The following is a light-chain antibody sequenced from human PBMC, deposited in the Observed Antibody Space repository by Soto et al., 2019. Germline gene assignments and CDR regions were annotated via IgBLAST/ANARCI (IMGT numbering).Light chain of an antibody. J-gene: IGLJ1*01. V-gene: IGLV2-14*01. CDR3: SSYTSSSTNV. Sequence: QSVLAQPASVSGSPGQSITISCTGTSSDVGGYNYVSWYQQHPGKAPKLMIYDVGNRPSGVSNRFSGSKSGNTASLTISELQAEDEADYYCSSYTSSSTNVFGTGTKVTVL. CDR1: SSDVGGYNY. CDR2: DVG.